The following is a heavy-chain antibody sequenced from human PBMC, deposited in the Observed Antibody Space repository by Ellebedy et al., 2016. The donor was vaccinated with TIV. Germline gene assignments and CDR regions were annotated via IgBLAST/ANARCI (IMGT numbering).Heavy chain of an antibody. Sequence: PGGSLRLSCAASGFTFSSYWMHWVRQAPVKGLVWVSRINSDGSSTSYADSVKGRFTISRDNAKNTLYLQMNSLRAEDTAVYYCARGYTKNIVGAIDYWGQGTLVTVSS. V-gene: IGHV3-74*01. CDR2: INSDGSST. J-gene: IGHJ4*02. CDR3: ARGYTKNIVGAIDY. CDR1: GFTFSSYW. D-gene: IGHD1-26*01.